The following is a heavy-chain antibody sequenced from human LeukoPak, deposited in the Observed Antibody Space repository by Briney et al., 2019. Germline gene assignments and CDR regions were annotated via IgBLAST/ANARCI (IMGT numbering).Heavy chain of an antibody. V-gene: IGHV1-8*02. CDR2: MNPNSGNT. CDR1: GYAFTGHH. D-gene: IGHD6-13*01. CDR3: ARRARDSSSWYPIYYYYGMDV. J-gene: IGHJ6*02. Sequence: GASVKVSCKASGYAFTGHHIVWVRQAPGQGLEWMGWMNPNSGNTGYAQKFQGRVTMTRNTSISTAYMELSSLRSEDTAVYYCARRARDSSSWYPIYYYYGMDVWGQGTTVTVSS.